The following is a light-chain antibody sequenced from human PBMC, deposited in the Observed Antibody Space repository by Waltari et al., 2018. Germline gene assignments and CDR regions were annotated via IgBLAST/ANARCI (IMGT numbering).Light chain of an antibody. V-gene: IGKV1-9*01. J-gene: IGKJ3*01. Sequence: IQLTQSPSSLSASVGQRVNITCRASQGITSYLAWFTQKPGKAPKLLIYAASTLQSGVPSRFSGSGSGTYFTLTISSLQPEDFATYYCQQLNSYPRGLFTFGPGTKVDIK. CDR2: AAS. CDR3: QQLNSYPRGLFT. CDR1: QGITSY.